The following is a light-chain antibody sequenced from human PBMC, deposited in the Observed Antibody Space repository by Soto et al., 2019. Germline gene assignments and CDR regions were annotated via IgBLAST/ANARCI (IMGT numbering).Light chain of an antibody. J-gene: IGKJ4*01. Sequence: EGVLTQSPGTLSLSPGERATLSCWGSQSVSSSYLAWYQQKPGQAPRLLIYGASSRATGIPDRFSGSGSGTDFTLTISRLEPEDFAVYFCQQYGNSPLTFGGGTKVDIK. CDR1: QSVSSSY. V-gene: IGKV3-20*01. CDR3: QQYGNSPLT. CDR2: GAS.